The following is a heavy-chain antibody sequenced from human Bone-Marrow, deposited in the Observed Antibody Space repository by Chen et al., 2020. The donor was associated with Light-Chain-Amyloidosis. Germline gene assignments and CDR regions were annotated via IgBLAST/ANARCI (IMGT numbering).Heavy chain of an antibody. CDR3: ARGYDSSGYLAYYFDY. J-gene: IGHJ4*02. CDR1: GGSISSYY. D-gene: IGHD3-22*01. V-gene: IGHV4-4*07. CDR2: IYTSGST. Sequence: QVQLQESGPGLVKPSETLSLTCTVSGGSISSYYWSWIRQPAGKGLEWIGRIYTSGSTNYNPSLKSRVTMSVDASKNQFSLKLSSVTAADTAVYYCARGYDSSGYLAYYFDYWGQGTLVTVSS.